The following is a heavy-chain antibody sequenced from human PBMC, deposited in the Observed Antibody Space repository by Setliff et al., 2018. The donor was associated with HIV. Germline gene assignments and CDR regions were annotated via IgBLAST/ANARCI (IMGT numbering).Heavy chain of an antibody. D-gene: IGHD6-19*01. CDR3: ATLHSSGWPYYSDY. V-gene: IGHV4-38-2*01. CDR1: GYSVSSGYY. J-gene: IGHJ4*02. Sequence: SETLSLTCAVSGYSVSSGYYWGWIRQPPGKGLEWIASIYYSGSTYYAPSLKSRVTISVDTSKNQFSLKLTSVTAADTAVYYCATLHSSGWPYYSDYWGQGILVTVSS. CDR2: IYYSGST.